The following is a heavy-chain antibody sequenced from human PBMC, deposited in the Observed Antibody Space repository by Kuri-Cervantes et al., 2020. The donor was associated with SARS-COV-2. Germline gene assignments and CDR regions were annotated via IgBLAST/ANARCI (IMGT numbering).Heavy chain of an antibody. V-gene: IGHV1-2*02. CDR1: GYTFTGYY. D-gene: IGHD4-11*01. J-gene: IGHJ4*02. CDR2: INPNSGGT. Sequence: ASVKVSCKASGYTFTGYYMHWVRQAPGQGLEWMGWINPNSGGTNYAQKLQGRVTMTRDTSISTAYMELSRLRSDNTAVYYCASPRDTVTTGFDYWGQGTLVTVSS. CDR3: ASPRDTVTTGFDY.